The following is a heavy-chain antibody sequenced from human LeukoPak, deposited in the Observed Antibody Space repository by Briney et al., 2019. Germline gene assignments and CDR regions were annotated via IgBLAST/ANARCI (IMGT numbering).Heavy chain of an antibody. J-gene: IGHJ4*02. V-gene: IGHV4-61*05. CDR1: GGSISSSSYY. CDR2: LYYSGST. CDR3: ARSTPSTNRNYPPLFSFDS. D-gene: IGHD1-7*01. Sequence: PSETLSLTCTVSGGSISSSSYYWGWLRQPPGKGLEWIGYLYYSGSTSYNPSLTSRVTISVDTSKSQFSLNLNSLTAADTAVYFCARSTPSTNRNYPPLFSFDSWGQGTLVTVSS.